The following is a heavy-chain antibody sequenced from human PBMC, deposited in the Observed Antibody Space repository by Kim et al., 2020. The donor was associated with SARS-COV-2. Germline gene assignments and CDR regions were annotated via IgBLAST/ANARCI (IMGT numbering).Heavy chain of an antibody. CDR1: GFSFSSYA. Sequence: GGSLRLSCAASGFSFSSYAITWVRQAPGKGLEWVSGISGSGGRTYYADSVKGRFTISRDNSKNSLYLQMSSLGAEDTAIYYCAKAQGDYPPYQYYGMDVWGQGTTVTVSS. CDR2: ISGSGGRT. CDR3: AKAQGDYPPYQYYGMDV. D-gene: IGHD4-17*01. V-gene: IGHV3-23*01. J-gene: IGHJ6*02.